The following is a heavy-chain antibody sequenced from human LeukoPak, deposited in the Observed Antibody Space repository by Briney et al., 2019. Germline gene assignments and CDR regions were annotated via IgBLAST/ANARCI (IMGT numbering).Heavy chain of an antibody. J-gene: IGHJ4*02. CDR3: ARNIPPGGDY. D-gene: IGHD2-2*02. Sequence: QAGGSLRLSCAASGFTFSTSWMQWVRQAPGKGLVWVSRLNTDGTITGYADPVRGRFTISRDNAKNTLYLQMHSLRAEDTAVYYCARNIPPGGDYWGQGTLVTVSS. CDR2: LNTDGTIT. V-gene: IGHV3-74*01. CDR1: GFTFSTSW.